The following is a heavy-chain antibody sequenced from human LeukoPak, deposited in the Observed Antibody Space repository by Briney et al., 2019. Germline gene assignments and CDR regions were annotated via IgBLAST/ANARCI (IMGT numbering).Heavy chain of an antibody. CDR1: GFTGTYYA. CDR3: AKSLRGYGGLDH. Sequence: GGSLRLSCAASGFTGTYYAMTLVRQAAGKGLEWVSTFSDSDETTYYSASVRGRFTISRDTSKNILYLQMNNVRADDTAIYYCAKSLRGYGGLDHWGQGALVTVSS. CDR2: FSDSDETT. D-gene: IGHD4-23*01. V-gene: IGHV3-23*01. J-gene: IGHJ5*02.